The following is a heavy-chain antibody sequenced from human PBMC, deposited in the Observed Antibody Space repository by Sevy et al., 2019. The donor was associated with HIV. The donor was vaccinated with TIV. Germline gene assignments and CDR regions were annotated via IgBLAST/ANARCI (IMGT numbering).Heavy chain of an antibody. CDR1: GFPFSSYE. CDR3: ARDLPPSVTTVPHFDY. CDR2: ITNTGRTM. V-gene: IGHV3-48*03. D-gene: IGHD4-17*01. J-gene: IGHJ4*02. Sequence: GGSLRLSCTASGFPFSSYEMNWVRQAPGKGLEWVSYITNTGRTMYYSYSVRGRFTISRDNAKNSLYLQMNSLRAEDTAVYYCARDLPPSVTTVPHFDYWGRGTLVTVSS.